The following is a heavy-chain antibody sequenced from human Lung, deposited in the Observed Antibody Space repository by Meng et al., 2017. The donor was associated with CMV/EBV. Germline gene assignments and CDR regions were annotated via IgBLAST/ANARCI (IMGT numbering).Heavy chain of an antibody. J-gene: IGHJ4*02. Sequence: ETLSLXXAASGYSISSPYYRGWIRQPPGMGLEWTGSIYYSGNTYYNPSLKSRVTISVDTSKNQFSLKLSSVTAADTAVYYCAWDRRGSCVTGWGYWGQGXLVTVSS. CDR1: GYSISSPYY. CDR2: IYYSGNT. CDR3: AWDRRGSCVTGWGY. D-gene: IGHD3-16*01. V-gene: IGHV4-38-2*01.